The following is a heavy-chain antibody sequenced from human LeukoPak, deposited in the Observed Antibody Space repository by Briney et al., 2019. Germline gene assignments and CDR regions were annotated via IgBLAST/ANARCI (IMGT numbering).Heavy chain of an antibody. Sequence: GGSLRLSCAASGFTFSSYWMSWVRQAPGKGLEWVADIKQDGSEKYYVDSVKGRFTISRDNAKNSLYLQMNSLRAEDTAVYYCASTYDSSGQPPAYWGQGTLVTVSS. J-gene: IGHJ4*02. CDR2: IKQDGSEK. D-gene: IGHD3-22*01. CDR1: GFTFSSYW. CDR3: ASTYDSSGQPPAY. V-gene: IGHV3-7*01.